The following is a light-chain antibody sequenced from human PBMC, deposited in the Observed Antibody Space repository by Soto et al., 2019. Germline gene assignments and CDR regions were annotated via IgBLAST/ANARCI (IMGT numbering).Light chain of an antibody. CDR1: SSNIGAGYD. CDR2: GNS. J-gene: IGLJ1*01. Sequence: QSVLTQPPSVSGARGQRVTISCTGSSSNIGAGYDVHWYQQLPGTAPKLLIYGNSNRPSGVPDRFSGSKYGTSASLAITGLQAEDEADYYCQSYDSSLSGFYVFGTGTKVTVL. CDR3: QSYDSSLSGFYV. V-gene: IGLV1-40*01.